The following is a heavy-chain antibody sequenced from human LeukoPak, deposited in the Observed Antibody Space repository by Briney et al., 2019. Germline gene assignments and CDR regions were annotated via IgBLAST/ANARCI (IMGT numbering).Heavy chain of an antibody. CDR1: GFTFSSYG. J-gene: IGHJ4*02. D-gene: IGHD6-19*01. Sequence: GGSLRLSRAASGFTFSSYGMHWVRQAPGKGLEWVAVIWYDGSNKYYADSVKGRFTISRDNSKNTLYLQMNSLRAEDTAVYYCAKSAYSSGWYVDYWGQGTLVTVSS. CDR2: IWYDGSNK. CDR3: AKSAYSSGWYVDY. V-gene: IGHV3-33*06.